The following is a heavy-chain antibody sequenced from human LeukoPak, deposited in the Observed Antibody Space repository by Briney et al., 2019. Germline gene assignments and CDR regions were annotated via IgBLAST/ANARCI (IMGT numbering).Heavy chain of an antibody. V-gene: IGHV3-21*01. D-gene: IGHD3-3*01. J-gene: IGHJ3*02. CDR2: ISSSSSYI. CDR1: GFTFSSYS. Sequence: GGSLRLSCAASGFTFSSYSMNWVRQAPGKGLEWVSSISSSSSYIYYADSVKGRFTISRDNAKNSLYLQMNSLRAEDTAVYYCARAHRGDFWSGYYSGAFDIWGQGTMVTVSS. CDR3: ARAHRGDFWSGYYSGAFDI.